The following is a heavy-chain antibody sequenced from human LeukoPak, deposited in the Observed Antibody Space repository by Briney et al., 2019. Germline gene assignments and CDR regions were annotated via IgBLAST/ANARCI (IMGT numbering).Heavy chain of an antibody. D-gene: IGHD3-22*01. CDR2: INIGETSI. Sequence: GGSLSLSCAVSGFTCNDFEMNWVRQAPGKGLEWISYINIGETSILYADSVKGRFTISRDVARNSLYLQMNSLRAEDTAVYYCARGGSSGFYYNAFDLWGQGTMVTVSS. CDR3: ARGGSSGFYYNAFDL. V-gene: IGHV3-48*03. CDR1: GFTCNDFE. J-gene: IGHJ3*01.